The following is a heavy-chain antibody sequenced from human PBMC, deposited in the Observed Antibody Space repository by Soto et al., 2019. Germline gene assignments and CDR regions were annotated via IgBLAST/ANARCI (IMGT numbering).Heavy chain of an antibody. V-gene: IGHV3-33*06. CDR1: GFDFKTYG. CDR3: AKEEREQQVVYYAFDM. CDR2: IGFDGTNI. Sequence: QGQLVESGGGVVQPGRSLRLSCVASGFDFKTYGMHWVRQAPGKGLEWVAVIGFDGTNIHYSDSVRGRFSISRDNSQKMWYLEMNSLRAGDTAVYYCAKEEREQQVVYYAFDMWGQGTMVTVSS. D-gene: IGHD6-13*01. J-gene: IGHJ3*02.